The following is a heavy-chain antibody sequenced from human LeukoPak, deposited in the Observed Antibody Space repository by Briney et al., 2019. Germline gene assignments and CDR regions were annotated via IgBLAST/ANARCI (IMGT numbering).Heavy chain of an antibody. D-gene: IGHD2-21*01. J-gene: IGHJ6*03. CDR1: GYTFTSYD. CDR3: ARVGGGDFYYYYMDV. CDR2: MNPNSGNT. V-gene: IGHV1-8*03. Sequence: GASVKVSCKASGYTFTSYDINWVRQATGQGLEWMGWMNPNSGNTGYAQKFQGRVTITRNTSISTAYMELSSLRSEDTAVYYCARVGGGDFYYYYMDVWGKGTTVTVSS.